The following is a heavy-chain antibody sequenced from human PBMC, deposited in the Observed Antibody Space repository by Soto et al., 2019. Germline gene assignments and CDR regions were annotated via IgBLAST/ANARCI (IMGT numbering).Heavy chain of an antibody. J-gene: IGHJ5*02. Sequence: PSETLSLTCTVCGGSISSGDYYWSWIRQPPGKGLEWIGYIYYSGSTYYNPSLKSRVTISVDTSKNQFSLKLSSVTAADTAVYYCARGSVVPATFWFDPWGQGTLVTVSS. V-gene: IGHV4-30-4*01. CDR2: IYYSGST. CDR1: GGSISSGDYY. CDR3: ARGSVVPATFWFDP. D-gene: IGHD2-2*01.